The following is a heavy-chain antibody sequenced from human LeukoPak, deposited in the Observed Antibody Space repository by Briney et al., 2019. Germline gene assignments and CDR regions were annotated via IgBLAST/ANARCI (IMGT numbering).Heavy chain of an antibody. D-gene: IGHD6-19*01. V-gene: IGHV3-33*08. CDR1: GFTFSSYG. J-gene: IGHJ5*02. CDR3: ARVLGDSGWDLGWFDP. CDR2: IWYDGSDK. Sequence: GGSLRLSCAASGFTFSSYGMHWVRQAPGKGLEWVAVIWYDGSDKYYADSAKGRFSISRDNSKNTLYLQMNSLRGEETAVYYCARVLGDSGWDLGWFDPWGQGTLVTVSS.